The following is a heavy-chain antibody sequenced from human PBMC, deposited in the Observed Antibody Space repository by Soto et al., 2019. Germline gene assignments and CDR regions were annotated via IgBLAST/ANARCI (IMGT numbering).Heavy chain of an antibody. CDR2: ISGSGGST. J-gene: IGHJ4*02. CDR1: GFTFSSYA. Sequence: GGSLRLSCAASGFTFSSYAMSWVRQAPGKGLEWVSAISGSGGSTYYADSVKGRFTISRDNSKNTLYLQMNSLRAEDTAVYYCAKKEGYCSGGSCSIDYWGQGTLVTVSS. D-gene: IGHD2-15*01. CDR3: AKKEGYCSGGSCSIDY. V-gene: IGHV3-23*01.